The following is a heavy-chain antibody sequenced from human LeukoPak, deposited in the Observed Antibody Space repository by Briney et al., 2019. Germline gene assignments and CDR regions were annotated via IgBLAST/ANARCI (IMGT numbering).Heavy chain of an antibody. CDR2: ISDSSSYI. Sequence: GGSLRLSCAASGLSFNNYNMNWVRQAPGKGLGWVSSISDSSSYIYYADSVRGRFTISRDNAKNSLYLQMNSLRAEDTAMYYCARADLSGSYFHPHFLDYWGQGTLVTVSS. CDR1: GLSFNNYN. J-gene: IGHJ4*02. CDR3: ARADLSGSYFHPHFLDY. D-gene: IGHD1-26*01. V-gene: IGHV3-21*01.